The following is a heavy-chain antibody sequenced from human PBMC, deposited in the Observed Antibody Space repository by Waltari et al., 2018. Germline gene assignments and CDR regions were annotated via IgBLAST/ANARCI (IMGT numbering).Heavy chain of an antibody. J-gene: IGHJ5*02. Sequence: EVQLLESGGGLVKVGGSLSLPCGISGFTFHRCAINRVRRAPGTGLQWVAAISFSDATFHADSVKGRFTISRDTSKDTVYLQMNSLRADDTAVYYCAKPFYNWDDPLVSWGQGTPVTVSS. D-gene: IGHD1-20*01. CDR1: GFTFHRCA. V-gene: IGHV3-23*01. CDR3: AKPFYNWDDPLVS. CDR2: ISFSDAT.